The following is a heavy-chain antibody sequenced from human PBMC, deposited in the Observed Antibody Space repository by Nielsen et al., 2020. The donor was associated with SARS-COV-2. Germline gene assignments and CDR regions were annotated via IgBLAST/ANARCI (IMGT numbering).Heavy chain of an antibody. D-gene: IGHD2-15*01. CDR3: RLALVVSQGFDY. V-gene: IGHV3-53*01. CDR2: IYSGGST. CDR1: GFTFSTNY. J-gene: IGHJ4*02. Sequence: GGSLRLSCPASGFTFSTNYMTWVRQAPGKGLEWVPVIYSGGSTYYADSVKGRFTISRDNAKNTLYLQMNSLRAEDTAVYYCRLALVVSQGFDYWGQGTLVTVSS.